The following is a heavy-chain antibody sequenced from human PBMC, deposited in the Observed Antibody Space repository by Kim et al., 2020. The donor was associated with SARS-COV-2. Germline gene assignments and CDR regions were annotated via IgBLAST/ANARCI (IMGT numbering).Heavy chain of an antibody. CDR2: GST. D-gene: IGHD1-26*01. Sequence: GSTYYADSVKGRFTISRDNAKNTLYLQMNSLRAEDTAVYYCAKDGSAFDIWGQGTMVTVSS. J-gene: IGHJ3*02. CDR3: AKDGSAFDI. V-gene: IGHV3-23*01.